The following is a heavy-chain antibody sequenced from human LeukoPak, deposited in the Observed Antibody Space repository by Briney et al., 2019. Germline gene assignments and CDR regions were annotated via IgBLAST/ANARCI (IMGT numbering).Heavy chain of an antibody. Sequence: PSETLSLTCTVSGGSISSGDYYWSWIRQPPGKGLEWIGYIYYSGSTYYNPSLKSRVTISVDTSKNQFSLKLSSVTAADTAVYYCARAPLSGGTPYYFDYWGQGTLVTVSS. V-gene: IGHV4-30-4*08. CDR2: IYYSGST. D-gene: IGHD2-15*01. J-gene: IGHJ4*02. CDR3: ARAPLSGGTPYYFDY. CDR1: GGSISSGDYY.